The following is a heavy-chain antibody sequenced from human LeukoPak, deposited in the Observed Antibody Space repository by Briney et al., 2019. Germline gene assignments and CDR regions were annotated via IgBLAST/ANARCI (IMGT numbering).Heavy chain of an antibody. Sequence: SETLSLTCAVYGGSFSGYYWSWLRPPPGKGLEWIGEINHSGGTNYNPSLKSRVTISVDTPKNQFSLKLSSVTATDTAIYYCARHRASGIVGTTRHAFDIWGQGAMVTVSS. V-gene: IGHV4-34*01. D-gene: IGHD1-26*01. CDR2: INHSGGT. CDR3: ARHRASGIVGTTRHAFDI. J-gene: IGHJ3*02. CDR1: GGSFSGYY.